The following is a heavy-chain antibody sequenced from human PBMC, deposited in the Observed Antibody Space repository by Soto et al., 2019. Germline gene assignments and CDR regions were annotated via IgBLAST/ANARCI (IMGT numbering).Heavy chain of an antibody. V-gene: IGHV3-7*04. CDR1: GFTFLTYW. CDR3: ARDPTDAFDI. Sequence: GGSLRLSCASSGFTFLTYWMSWVRQAPGKGLEWVANINQDGSEEYYGDSVKGRFTISRDNAKNSLYLQMNSLRAEDTAVYYCARDPTDAFDIWGQGTMVTVSS. J-gene: IGHJ3*02. CDR2: INQDGSEE.